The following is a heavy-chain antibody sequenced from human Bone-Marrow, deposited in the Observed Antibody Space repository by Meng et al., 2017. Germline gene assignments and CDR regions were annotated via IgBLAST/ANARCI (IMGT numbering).Heavy chain of an antibody. CDR3: ARTAYSIVGATLYYYYYGMDV. Sequence: GESLKISCAASGFTFSSSWMNWVRQAPGKGLEWVANIKQDGSEKYYVDSVKGRFTISRDNAKNSLYLQMNSLRAEDTAVYYCARTAYSIVGATLYYYYYGMDVWGQGTTVTVSS. CDR1: GFTFSSSW. D-gene: IGHD1-26*01. V-gene: IGHV3-7*01. J-gene: IGHJ6*02. CDR2: IKQDGSEK.